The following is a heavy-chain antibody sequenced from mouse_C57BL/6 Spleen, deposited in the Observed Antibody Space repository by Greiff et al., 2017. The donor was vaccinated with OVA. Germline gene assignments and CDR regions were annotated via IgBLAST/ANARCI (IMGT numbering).Heavy chain of an antibody. CDR3: ARKGGYYDWYFDV. V-gene: IGHV1-18*01. D-gene: IGHD2-3*01. CDR2: INPNNGGT. Sequence: VQLQQSGPELVKPGASVKIPCKASGYTFTDYNMDWVKQSHGKSLEWIGDINPNNGGTIYTQKFKGKATLTVDKSSSTAYMELRSLTSEDTAVYYCARKGGYYDWYFDVWGTGTTVTVSS. CDR1: GYTFTDYN. J-gene: IGHJ1*03.